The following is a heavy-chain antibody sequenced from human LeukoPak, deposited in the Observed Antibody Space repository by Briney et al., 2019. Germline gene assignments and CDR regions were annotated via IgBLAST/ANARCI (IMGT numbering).Heavy chain of an antibody. Sequence: SETLSLTCTVSGGSISSYYWSWIRQPPGKGLEWIGYIYYSGSTNYNPSLRSRVTISVDTSKNQFSLKLSSATAADTAVYYCARDSSTNYYDSSGPPVYYYMDVWGKGTTVTVSS. CDR1: GGSISSYY. CDR3: ARDSSTNYYDSSGPPVYYYMDV. CDR2: IYYSGST. V-gene: IGHV4-59*01. J-gene: IGHJ6*03. D-gene: IGHD3-22*01.